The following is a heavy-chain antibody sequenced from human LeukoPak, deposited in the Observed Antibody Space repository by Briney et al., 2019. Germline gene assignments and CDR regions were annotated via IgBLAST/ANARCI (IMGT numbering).Heavy chain of an antibody. V-gene: IGHV3-48*03. J-gene: IGHJ4*02. CDR3: ARGALRLFDY. Sequence: GGSLRLSCAASGFTFSSYEMNWVRQAPGKGLEWVSYISSSGSILYYADSVKGRFTISKDNAENSLYLQMNSLRAEDTAVYYCARGALRLFDYWGQGTLVTVSS. D-gene: IGHD5-18*01. CDR2: ISSSGSIL. CDR1: GFTFSSYE.